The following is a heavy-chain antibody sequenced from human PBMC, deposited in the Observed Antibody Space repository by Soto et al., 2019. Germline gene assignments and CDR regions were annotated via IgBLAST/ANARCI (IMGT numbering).Heavy chain of an antibody. CDR3: ATDPPLYDSSGYYFEY. V-gene: IGHV1-69*04. D-gene: IGHD3-22*01. CDR1: GGTFSSYT. J-gene: IGHJ4*02. Sequence: ASVKVSCKASGGTFSSYTISWVRQAPGQGLEWMGRIIPILGIANYAQKFQGRVTITADKSTSTAYMELSSLRSEDTAVYYCATDPPLYDSSGYYFEYWGQGTLVTVSS. CDR2: IIPILGIA.